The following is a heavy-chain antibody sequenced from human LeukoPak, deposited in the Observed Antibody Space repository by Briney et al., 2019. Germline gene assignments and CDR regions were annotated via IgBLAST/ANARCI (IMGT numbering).Heavy chain of an antibody. CDR1: GYTFSQNA. CDR3: ARVGAQRLSFGEGYYYYYYMDV. D-gene: IGHD3-10*01. CDR2: INTNTGNP. Sequence: ASVKVSCKASGYTFSQNAMNWVRQAPGQGLEWMGWINTNTGNPTYDQGFAGRFVFSLDTSVSTAYLEISSLKAEDTAVYYCARVGAQRLSFGEGYYYYYYMDVWGKGTTVTISS. J-gene: IGHJ6*03. V-gene: IGHV7-4-1*02.